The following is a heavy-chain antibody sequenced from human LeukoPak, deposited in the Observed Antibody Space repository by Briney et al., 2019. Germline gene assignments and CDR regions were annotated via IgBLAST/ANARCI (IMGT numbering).Heavy chain of an antibody. V-gene: IGHV3-66*01. CDR2: IYSGGST. CDR1: GFTFSSYA. J-gene: IGHJ6*02. D-gene: IGHD4-23*01. Sequence: GGSLRLSCAASGFTFSSYAMSWVRQAPGKGREWASVIYSGGSTYYADSVKGRFTISRDNSKNTLYLQMNSLRAEDTAVYYCARGTGGNLYYYYYGMDVWGQGTTVTVSS. CDR3: ARGTGGNLYYYYYGMDV.